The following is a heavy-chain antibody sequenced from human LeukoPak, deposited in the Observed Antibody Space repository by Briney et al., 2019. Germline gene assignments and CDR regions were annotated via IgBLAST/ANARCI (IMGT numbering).Heavy chain of an antibody. V-gene: IGHV4-4*09. J-gene: IGHJ4*02. CDR3: ARSPPAPKQFDY. CDR2: IYPSGSS. Sequence: SETLSLTCTVSNVSFSSYYWSWIRQPPGKGLEWIGYIYPSGSSNSIPSLKSRVSLSVDTSKNQFSLKLSPVIAADTAIYYCARSPPAPKQFDYWGQGILVTVSS. D-gene: IGHD2-2*01. CDR1: NVSFSSYY.